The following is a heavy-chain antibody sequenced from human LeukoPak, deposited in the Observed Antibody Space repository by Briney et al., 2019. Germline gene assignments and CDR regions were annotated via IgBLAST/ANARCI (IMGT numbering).Heavy chain of an antibody. CDR3: ARVLRWDGYNSVFNWFDP. D-gene: IGHD5-24*01. CDR2: IIPIFGTA. CDR1: GYTFTSYG. Sequence: PGASVKVSCKASGYTFTSYGISWVRQAPGQGLEWMGGIIPIFGTANYAQKFQGRVTITADESTSTAYMELSSLRSEDTAVYYCARVLRWDGYNSVFNWFDPWGQGTLVTVSS. V-gene: IGHV1-69*13. J-gene: IGHJ5*02.